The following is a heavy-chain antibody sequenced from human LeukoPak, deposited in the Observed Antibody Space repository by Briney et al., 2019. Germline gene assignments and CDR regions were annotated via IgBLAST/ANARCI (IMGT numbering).Heavy chain of an antibody. CDR3: ARHASPYSSNYYFDY. Sequence: GESLKISCQGSGYSFLSHWIGWVRQMPGKGLEWMGIIYPGDSDTRYNPSFQGQVTISADKSISTAYLQWGSLKASDTAMYYCARHASPYSSNYYFDYWGQGALVTVSS. CDR1: GYSFLSHW. V-gene: IGHV5-51*01. CDR2: IYPGDSDT. D-gene: IGHD6-13*01. J-gene: IGHJ4*02.